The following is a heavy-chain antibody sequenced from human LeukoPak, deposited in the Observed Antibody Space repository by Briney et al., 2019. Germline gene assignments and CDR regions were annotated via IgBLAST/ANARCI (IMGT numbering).Heavy chain of an antibody. J-gene: IGHJ4*02. CDR1: GYIFSNSD. CDR2: MNPHNGNT. Sequence: ASVKVSYKTSGYIFSNSDINWVRQASGQGLEWMGRMNPHNGNTDYKHKFQGRVSMTRDTSTGTAYMELRSLTSDDTAVYYCVREPVRGLTLDEFDFWGQGTLVFVSS. D-gene: IGHD3-10*01. CDR3: VREPVRGLTLDEFDF. V-gene: IGHV1-8*01.